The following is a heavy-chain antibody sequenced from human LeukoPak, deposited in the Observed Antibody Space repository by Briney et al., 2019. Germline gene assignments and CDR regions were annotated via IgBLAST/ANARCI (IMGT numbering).Heavy chain of an antibody. V-gene: IGHV3-30*02. CDR1: GFTFSSYS. CDR3: AKVQSADCYFCYFDY. D-gene: IGHD2-21*02. CDR2: IRYDGSKK. Sequence: PGGSLRLSCAASGFTFSSYSMYWVRQAPGKGLEWVAFIRYDGSKKYYADSVKGRFTITRDNSKNTLYLQMNSLRAEDTAVYYCAKVQSADCYFCYFDYWGQGTLVTVSS. J-gene: IGHJ4*02.